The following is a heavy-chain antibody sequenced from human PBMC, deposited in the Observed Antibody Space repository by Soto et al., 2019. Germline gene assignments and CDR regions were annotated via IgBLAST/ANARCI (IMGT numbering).Heavy chain of an antibody. J-gene: IGHJ5*02. V-gene: IGHV1-69*02. Sequence: QVQLVQCGAEVKKPGSSVKVSCKASGGTFSSYTISWVRQAPGQGLEWMGRIIPILGIANYAQKFQGRVTITADKSTSTAYMELSSLRSEDTAVYYCARATWIQTEYNWFDPWGQGTLVTVSS. CDR2: IIPILGIA. D-gene: IGHD5-18*01. CDR3: ARATWIQTEYNWFDP. CDR1: GGTFSSYT.